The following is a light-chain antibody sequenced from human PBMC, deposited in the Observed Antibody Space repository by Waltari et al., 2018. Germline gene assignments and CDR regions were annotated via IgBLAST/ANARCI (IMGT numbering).Light chain of an antibody. CDR2: NTY. CDR1: QSVGRS. V-gene: IGKV3-20*01. J-gene: IGKJ1*01. Sequence: EIVLTQSPGTLSLSPGESATLSCRSSQSVGRSLVWYQQKPGQAPRLVIYNTYTRATGIPDRFSGSGSGTDFSLTISRLEPEDFAVYYCQHNVRLPVTFGQGTKVEIK. CDR3: QHNVRLPVT.